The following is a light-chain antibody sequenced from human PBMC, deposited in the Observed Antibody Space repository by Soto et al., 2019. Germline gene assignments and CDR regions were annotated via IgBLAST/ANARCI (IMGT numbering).Light chain of an antibody. CDR1: PLTRQY. Sequence: SYELTQPPSMSVTPGQTARITCSGDPLTRQYVYWYQQKPGQAPLLVIYKDNDRPSGIPERFSGSTSGTTGTLTISGVRAEDEADYYCQTADNSGTFLLFAGGTKLTVL. V-gene: IGLV3-25*02. CDR2: KDN. CDR3: QTADNSGTFLL. J-gene: IGLJ3*02.